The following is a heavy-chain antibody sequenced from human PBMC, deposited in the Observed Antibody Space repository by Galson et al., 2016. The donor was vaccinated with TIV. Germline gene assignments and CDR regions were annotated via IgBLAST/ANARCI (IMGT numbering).Heavy chain of an antibody. V-gene: IGHV2-70*11. Sequence: PALVKPTQTLTLTCTFSGFSLSTSGMCVSWVRQPPGKALEWLARIDWDDDKYYITSLKTRLTISKDTSKNQVVLTMTNMDPVDTATYYCARELNPTATGGPFLAGMDVWGQGTTVTVSS. CDR1: GFSLSTSGMC. J-gene: IGHJ6*02. CDR3: ARELNPTATGGPFLAGMDV. D-gene: IGHD2-2*01. CDR2: IDWDDDK.